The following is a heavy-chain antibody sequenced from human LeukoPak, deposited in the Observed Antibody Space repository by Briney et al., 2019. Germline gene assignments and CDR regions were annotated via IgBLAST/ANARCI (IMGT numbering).Heavy chain of an antibody. Sequence: SVKVSCKASGGTFSSYAISWVRQAPGQGREWMGGIIPIFGTANYAQKFQGRVTITADKSTSTAYMELSSLRSEDTAVYYCARDKGGYSSSWLNWFDPWGQGTLVTVSS. CDR3: ARDKGGYSSSWLNWFDP. CDR1: GGTFSSYA. J-gene: IGHJ5*02. D-gene: IGHD6-13*01. CDR2: IIPIFGTA. V-gene: IGHV1-69*06.